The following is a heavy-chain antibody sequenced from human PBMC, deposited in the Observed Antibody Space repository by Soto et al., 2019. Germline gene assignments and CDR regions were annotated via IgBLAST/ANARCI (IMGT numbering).Heavy chain of an antibody. V-gene: IGHV4-59*01. J-gene: IGHJ4*02. CDR1: GGSISSYY. D-gene: IGHD3-10*01. CDR2: IYYSGST. CDR3: ARRLGYPGEYYFDY. Sequence: AETLSLTCTVSGGSISSYYWSWIRQPPGKGLEWIGYIYYSGSTNYNPSLKSRVTISVDTSKNQFSLKLSSVTAADTAVYYCARRLGYPGEYYFDYWGQGTLVTVSS.